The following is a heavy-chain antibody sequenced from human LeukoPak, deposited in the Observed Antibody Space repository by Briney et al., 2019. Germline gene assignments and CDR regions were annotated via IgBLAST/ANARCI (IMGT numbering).Heavy chain of an antibody. CDR2: ISWDGGST. CDR3: AKSKTAVTTGYLDY. CDR1: GFTFDDYT. D-gene: IGHD4-17*01. V-gene: IGHV3-43*01. J-gene: IGHJ4*02. Sequence: GGSLRLPCAASGFTFDDYTMHSVRQAPGKGLEWVSLISWDGGSTYYADSVKGRFTISRDNSKNSLYLQMNSLRTEDTALYYCAKSKTAVTTGYLDYWGQGTLVTVSS.